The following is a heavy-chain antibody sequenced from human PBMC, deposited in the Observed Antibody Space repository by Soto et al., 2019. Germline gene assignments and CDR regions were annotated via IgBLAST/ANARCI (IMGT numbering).Heavy chain of an antibody. CDR1: GGSIRRVGSY. CDR2: IYYSGST. J-gene: IGHJ4*02. Sequence: QVQLQESGPGLVKPSQTLSLTCTVSGGSIRRVGSYWSGIRQHPGKGLEWIGYIYYSGSTYYNPSLKSRVTISVDTSKNQFSLKLSSVTAADTAVYYCARDRYGSGSPPFDYWGQGTLVTVSS. D-gene: IGHD3-10*01. V-gene: IGHV4-31*03. CDR3: ARDRYGSGSPPFDY.